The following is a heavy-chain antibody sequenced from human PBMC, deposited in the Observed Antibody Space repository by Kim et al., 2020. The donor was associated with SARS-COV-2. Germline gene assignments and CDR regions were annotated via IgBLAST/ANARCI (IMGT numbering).Heavy chain of an antibody. Sequence: GGSLRLSCAVSGIPFSNAWFNWVRQSPGKGLEWVCRIKSKTDGGTPDLAATVKGRSAISRDDSENTLYLLMNSVKTDDSAVYYCTTGSMRWGQGTLVTVSS. J-gene: IGHJ4*02. CDR2: IKSKTDGGTP. V-gene: IGHV3-15*01. CDR1: GIPFSNAW. D-gene: IGHD2-2*01. CDR3: TTGSMR.